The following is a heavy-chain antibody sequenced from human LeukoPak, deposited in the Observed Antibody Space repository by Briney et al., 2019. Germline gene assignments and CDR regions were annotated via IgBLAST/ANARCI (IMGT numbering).Heavy chain of an antibody. CDR3: ARGPRSPAAIANWFDP. Sequence: ASVKVSCKASGDTFSSYDINSVRQAPGQGLEWMGWMNPNSGNTGYAQKFQGRVTITRNTSISTAYMELSSLRSEDTAVYYCARGPRSPAAIANWFDPWGQGTLVTVSS. CDR1: GDTFSSYD. D-gene: IGHD2-2*01. J-gene: IGHJ5*02. V-gene: IGHV1-8*03. CDR2: MNPNSGNT.